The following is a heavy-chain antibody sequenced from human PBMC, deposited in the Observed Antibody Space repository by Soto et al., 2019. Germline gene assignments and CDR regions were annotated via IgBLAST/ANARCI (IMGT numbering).Heavy chain of an antibody. Sequence: PGGSLRLSCASSGFTFSSYAMSLVRQAPGKGLEWVSAISGSGGSTYYADSVKGRFTISRDNSKNTLYLQMNSLRAEDTAVYYCAKDFPGYGSGSYPQYYFNYWGQGTLVTVSS. J-gene: IGHJ4*02. CDR1: GFTFSSYA. CDR3: AKDFPGYGSGSYPQYYFNY. D-gene: IGHD3-10*01. CDR2: ISGSGGST. V-gene: IGHV3-23*01.